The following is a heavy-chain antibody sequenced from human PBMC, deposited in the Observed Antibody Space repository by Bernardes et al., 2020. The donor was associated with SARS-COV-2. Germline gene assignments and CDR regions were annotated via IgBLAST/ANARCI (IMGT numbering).Heavy chain of an antibody. CDR3: AREGGSGSYTPPHYYYYGMDV. Sequence: ASVKVSCKASGYTFTSYGISWVRQAPGQGLEWMGWISAYNGNTNYAQKLQGRVTMTTDTSTSTAYMELRSLRSDDTAVYYCAREGGSGSYTPPHYYYYGMDVWGQGTTVTVSS. D-gene: IGHD3-10*01. J-gene: IGHJ6*02. V-gene: IGHV1-18*01. CDR2: ISAYNGNT. CDR1: GYTFTSYG.